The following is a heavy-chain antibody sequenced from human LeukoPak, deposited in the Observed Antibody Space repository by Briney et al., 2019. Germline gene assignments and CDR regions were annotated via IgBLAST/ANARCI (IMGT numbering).Heavy chain of an antibody. Sequence: PGGTLRLSCAASGFTFSSYGMSWVRQAPGKGLEWVSAISGSGGSTYYADSVKGRFTISRDNSKNTLYLQMNSLRAEDTAVYYCAKDHSTMVRGVIFGFDYWGQGTLVTVSS. CDR1: GFTFSSYG. CDR3: AKDHSTMVRGVIFGFDY. D-gene: IGHD3-10*01. CDR2: ISGSGGST. V-gene: IGHV3-23*01. J-gene: IGHJ4*02.